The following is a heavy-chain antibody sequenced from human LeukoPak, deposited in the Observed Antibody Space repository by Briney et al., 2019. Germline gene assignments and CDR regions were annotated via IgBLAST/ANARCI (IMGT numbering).Heavy chain of an antibody. Sequence: GRSLRLSCAASGFTFDDYAMHWVRQAPGKGLEWVSGISWSSGSIGYADSVKGRFTISRDNAKNSLYLQMNSLRAEDTALYYCAKDFYYYDSSSQHWGQGTLVTVSS. CDR3: AKDFYYYDSSSQH. V-gene: IGHV3-9*01. CDR1: GFTFDDYA. D-gene: IGHD3-22*01. CDR2: ISWSSGSI. J-gene: IGHJ1*01.